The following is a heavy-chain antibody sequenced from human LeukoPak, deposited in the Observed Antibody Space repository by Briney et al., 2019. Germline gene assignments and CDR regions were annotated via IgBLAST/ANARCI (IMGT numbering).Heavy chain of an antibody. J-gene: IGHJ6*03. Sequence: PGGSLRLSCATSGFTFDIYWMSWVRQAPGKGLEWVANINLDRSEKYYVDSVKGRFTISRDNAKNSLYLQMNSLRAEDTAVYYCARDNGYCSSTSCYHYYMDVWGKGTTVTVSS. CDR2: INLDRSEK. D-gene: IGHD2-2*01. CDR1: GFTFDIYW. V-gene: IGHV3-7*01. CDR3: ARDNGYCSSTSCYHYYMDV.